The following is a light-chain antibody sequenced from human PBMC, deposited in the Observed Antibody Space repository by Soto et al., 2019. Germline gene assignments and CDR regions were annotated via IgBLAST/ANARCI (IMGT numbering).Light chain of an antibody. CDR1: QSITTY. CDR3: QPTYTTPRT. CDR2: GAS. V-gene: IGKV1-39*01. Sequence: DIQMTQSPSSLSASVGDRVTITCRASQSITTYLNWDQQKPGKAPKLLIYGASSLQSRVPSRFSGSGSGTHFTLTISSLQPEDFATYYCQPTYTTPRTFGQATVVEIK. J-gene: IGKJ1*01.